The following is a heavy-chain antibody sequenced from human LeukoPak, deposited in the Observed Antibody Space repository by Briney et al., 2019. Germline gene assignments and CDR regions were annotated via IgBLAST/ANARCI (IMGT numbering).Heavy chain of an antibody. Sequence: PGGSLRLSCTASGFTFGDYAMSWFRQAPGKGLEWVGFIRSKAHGGTTEYAASVKGRFTISRDDSKSIAYLQMNSLKTEDTAVYYCTRVGGIVVVPAATNWGQGTLVTVSS. J-gene: IGHJ4*02. D-gene: IGHD2-2*01. V-gene: IGHV3-49*03. CDR3: TRVGGIVVVPAATN. CDR2: IRSKAHGGTT. CDR1: GFTFGDYA.